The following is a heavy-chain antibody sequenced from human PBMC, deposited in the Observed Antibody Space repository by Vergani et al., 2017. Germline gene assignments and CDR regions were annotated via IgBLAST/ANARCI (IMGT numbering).Heavy chain of an antibody. Sequence: EVQLLESGGGLVQPGGSLRLSCAASGFTFSSYAMSWVRQAPGKGLEWVSAISGSGGSTYYADSVKGRFTISRDNSKNTLYLQMNSLRAEDTAVYYCASGLSYSSSSIDYWGQGTLVTVSS. J-gene: IGHJ4*02. CDR1: GFTFSSYA. CDR2: ISGSGGST. V-gene: IGHV3-23*01. CDR3: ASGLSYSSSSIDY. D-gene: IGHD6-6*01.